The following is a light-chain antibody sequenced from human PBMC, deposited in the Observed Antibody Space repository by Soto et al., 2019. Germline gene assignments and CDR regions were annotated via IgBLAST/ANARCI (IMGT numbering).Light chain of an antibody. CDR3: QCSDGGLSAVV. J-gene: IGLJ2*01. Sequence: QSVLTQPPSVSGAPGQRVTISCTGSSSNIGAGYDVPWYQQHPGTAPQLLIYGNSNRPSGVADRFSGSKSGTTASLAITGLQAEDEADYYCQCSDGGLSAVVFGGGTKLTVL. CDR2: GNS. V-gene: IGLV1-40*01. CDR1: SSNIGAGYD.